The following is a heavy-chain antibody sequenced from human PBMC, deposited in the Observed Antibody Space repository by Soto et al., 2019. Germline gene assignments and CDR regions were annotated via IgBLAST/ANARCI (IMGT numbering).Heavy chain of an antibody. D-gene: IGHD3-3*01. CDR3: ARVYGVEGQRFLEWLPPNWFDP. CDR2: IYYSGST. CDR1: GGSISSYY. Sequence: SETLSLTCTVSGGSISSYYWSWIRQPPGKGLEWIGYIYYSGSTNYNPSLKSRVTISVDTSKNQFSLKLSSVTAADTAVYYCARVYGVEGQRFLEWLPPNWFDPWGQGTLVTVSS. V-gene: IGHV4-59*01. J-gene: IGHJ5*02.